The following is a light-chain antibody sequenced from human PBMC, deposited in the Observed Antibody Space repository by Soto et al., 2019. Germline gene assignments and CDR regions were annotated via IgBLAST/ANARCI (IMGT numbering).Light chain of an antibody. CDR3: YSSRSSSSTFYV. CDR2: GVS. CDR1: SSDIGGSNY. V-gene: IGLV2-14*03. Sequence: QSALTQPASVSGSPGQSITISCAGTSSDIGGSNYVSWYQQHPGKAPKLMIYGVSNRPSGVSNRFSGSKSGNTASLTISRIQAEDEADYFCYSSRSSSSTFYVFGTGTKVTVL. J-gene: IGLJ1*01.